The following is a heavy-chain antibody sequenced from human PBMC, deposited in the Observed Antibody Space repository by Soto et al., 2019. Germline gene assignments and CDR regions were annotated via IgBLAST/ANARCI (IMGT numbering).Heavy chain of an antibody. J-gene: IGHJ4*02. CDR1: GESLTGYW. CDR3: ATPTKLGDTPWF. Sequence: EPVKMSCTGSGESLTGYWINLVRQQPGKGLEWMGSIDPPDSYTRYSPSFQGHVTLSFDKSTTTAYLQWSGLKASDTAMYYCATPTKLGDTPWFWGQGTLVTVYS. D-gene: IGHD2-21*02. V-gene: IGHV5-10-1*01. CDR2: IDPPDSYT.